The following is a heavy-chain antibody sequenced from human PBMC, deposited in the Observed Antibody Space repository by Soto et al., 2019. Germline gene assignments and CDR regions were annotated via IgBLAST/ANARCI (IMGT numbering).Heavy chain of an antibody. Sequence: QVQLQESGPGLVKPSETLSLTCTVSGGSISSYYWSWIRQPPGKGLEWIGYIYYSGSTNYNPSLKSRVTISVDTSKNQCSLKLSSVTAADTAVYYCARDFYNWNDFGWFDPWGQGTLVTVSS. CDR3: ARDFYNWNDFGWFDP. CDR1: GGSISSYY. D-gene: IGHD1-20*01. CDR2: IYYSGST. J-gene: IGHJ5*02. V-gene: IGHV4-59*01.